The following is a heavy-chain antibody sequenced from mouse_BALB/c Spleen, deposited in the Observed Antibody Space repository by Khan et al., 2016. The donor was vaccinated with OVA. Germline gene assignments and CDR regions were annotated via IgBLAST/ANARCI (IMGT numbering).Heavy chain of an antibody. V-gene: IGHV3-2*02. J-gene: IGHJ2*02. CDR1: GYSNTSDYA. CDR3: ASGRLLPRYPDYLDH. D-gene: IGHD1-1*01. CDR2: IIYSGST. Sequence: EVQLVESAPGLLKPSQSLSLTSTVPGYSNTSDYALNWIRQFPGNKLEWLAYIIYSGSTTYSPSLRSRISLFGDTSKNQVFLQLNSVTTEDTATYYCASGRLLPRYPDYLDHWGQGTSLTVSS.